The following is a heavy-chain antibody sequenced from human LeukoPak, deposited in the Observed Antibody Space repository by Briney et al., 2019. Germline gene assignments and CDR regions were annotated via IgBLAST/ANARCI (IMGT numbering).Heavy chain of an antibody. CDR2: ISSGTSYI. CDR3: AKDDRTVAADY. CDR1: GFTFSSYN. V-gene: IGHV3-21*01. D-gene: IGHD6-19*01. Sequence: PGGSLRLSCAASGFTFSSYNMNWVRQAPGKGLEWVSSISSGTSYIYYADSVKGRFTISRDNAKNSLYLQMNSLRAEDTAVYYCAKDDRTVAADYWGQGTLVTVSS. J-gene: IGHJ4*02.